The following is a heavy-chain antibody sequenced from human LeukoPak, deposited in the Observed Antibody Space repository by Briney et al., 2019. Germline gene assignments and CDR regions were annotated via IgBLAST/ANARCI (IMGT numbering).Heavy chain of an antibody. Sequence: ASVKVSCKASGGTFSSYAISWVRQAPGQGLEWMGWISPRSGDTNYAQTFQGRVTVARDTSITTAFMELSGLRSDDTAIYYCATVVHTSGRPTFDYWGQGTLVTVSS. D-gene: IGHD6-25*01. J-gene: IGHJ4*02. CDR2: ISPRSGDT. V-gene: IGHV1-2*02. CDR3: ATVVHTSGRPTFDY. CDR1: GGTFSSYA.